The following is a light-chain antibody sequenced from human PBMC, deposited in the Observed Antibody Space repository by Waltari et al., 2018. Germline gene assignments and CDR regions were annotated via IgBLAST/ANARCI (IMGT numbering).Light chain of an antibody. CDR1: QSVGTY. CDR3: QQRRSWPLT. V-gene: IGKV3-11*01. Sequence: EIVLTQSPAILSFSPGERATLSCRASQSVGTYLAWYQQRPGQSPRLLIYDASYRATGIPARFSGSGSETDFTLTIRSLQPEDFAVYYCQQRRSWPLTFGGGTRVQI. CDR2: DAS. J-gene: IGKJ4*01.